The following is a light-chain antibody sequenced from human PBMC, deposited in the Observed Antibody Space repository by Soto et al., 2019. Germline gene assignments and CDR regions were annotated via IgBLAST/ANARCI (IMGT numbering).Light chain of an antibody. CDR2: EVS. CDR1: SSDVCGYDY. V-gene: IGLV2-14*01. Sequence: QSALTQPASVSGSPGQSITISCTGTSSDVCGYDYVSWYQLHPGKAPKLMVFEVSNRPSGVSYRFSGSKSGNTASLTISGLQAEDEADYFCSSYSISTAYLFGTGTQLTVL. CDR3: SSYSISTAYL. J-gene: IGLJ1*01.